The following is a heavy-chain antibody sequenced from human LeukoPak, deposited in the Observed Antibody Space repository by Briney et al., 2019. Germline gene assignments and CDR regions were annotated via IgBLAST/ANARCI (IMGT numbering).Heavy chain of an antibody. CDR2: INHSGST. Sequence: PSETLSLTCAVYGGSFSGYYWSWIHQPPGKGLERIGEINHSGSTNYNPSLKSRVTISVDTSKNQFSLKLSSVTAADTAVYYCARSVWGSGSYSGSDYWGQGTLVTVSS. CDR3: ARSVWGSGSYSGSDY. D-gene: IGHD3-10*01. V-gene: IGHV4-34*01. CDR1: GGSFSGYY. J-gene: IGHJ4*02.